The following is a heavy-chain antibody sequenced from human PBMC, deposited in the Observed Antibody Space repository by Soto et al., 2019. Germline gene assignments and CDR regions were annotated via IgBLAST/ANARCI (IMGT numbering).Heavy chain of an antibody. CDR1: GFTFSSYS. V-gene: IGHV3-48*02. Sequence: GGSLRLSCAASGFTFSSYSMNWVRQAPGKGLEWVSYISSSSSTIYYADSVKGRFTISRDNAKNSLYLQMNSLRDEDTAVYYCARGMSSSIVVVPAAIFDYWGQGTLVTVSS. J-gene: IGHJ4*02. CDR2: ISSSSSTI. D-gene: IGHD2-2*01. CDR3: ARGMSSSIVVVPAAIFDY.